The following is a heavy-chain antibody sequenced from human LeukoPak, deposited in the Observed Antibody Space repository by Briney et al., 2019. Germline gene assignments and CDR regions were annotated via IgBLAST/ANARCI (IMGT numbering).Heavy chain of an antibody. V-gene: IGHV1-2*02. CDR3: ARGTLLWFGEGY. J-gene: IGHJ4*02. CDR1: GYTFTGYY. D-gene: IGHD3-10*01. CDR2: ISPTSGGT. Sequence: PWASVKVSCKASGYTFTGYYMHWVRQAPGQGLEWMGWISPTSGGTNYAQKFQGRVTMTRDTSISTAYMELSRLRSDDTAVYYCARGTLLWFGEGYWGQGTLVTVSS.